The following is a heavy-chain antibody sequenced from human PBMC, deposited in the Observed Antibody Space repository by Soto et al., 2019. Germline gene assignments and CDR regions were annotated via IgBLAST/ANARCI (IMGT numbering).Heavy chain of an antibody. Sequence: ASVKVSCKASGYTFTSYGISWVRQAPGQGLEWMGWIIPINGNANYAQKFQGRVTMTTDKSTSTAYMELSSLRSEDTAVYYCAGLNDYYYYYGMDVWGQGTTVTVSS. CDR2: IIPINGNA. V-gene: IGHV1-18*01. CDR3: AGLNDYYYYYGMDV. CDR1: GYTFTSYG. J-gene: IGHJ6*02.